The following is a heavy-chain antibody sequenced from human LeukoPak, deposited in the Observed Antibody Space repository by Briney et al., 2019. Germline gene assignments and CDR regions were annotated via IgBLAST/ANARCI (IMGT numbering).Heavy chain of an antibody. Sequence: SETLSLTCTVSGDSISSSSYYWGWIRQPPGKGLEWIESIYYSGSTYYNPSLKSRVTISVDTSKNQFSLKLSSVTAADTAMYYCARFKTAGTYYMDVWGKGTTVTVSS. CDR3: ARFKTAGTYYMDV. D-gene: IGHD6-19*01. J-gene: IGHJ6*03. CDR1: GDSISSSSYY. V-gene: IGHV4-39*01. CDR2: IYYSGST.